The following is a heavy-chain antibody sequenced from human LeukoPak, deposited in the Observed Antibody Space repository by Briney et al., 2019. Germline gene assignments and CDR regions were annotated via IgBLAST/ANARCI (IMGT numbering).Heavy chain of an antibody. CDR1: GFTFSSYW. Sequence: GGSLRLSCAASGFTFSSYWMSWVRQAPGKGLEWVANIKQDGSEKYYVDSVKGRFTISRDNAKNSLYPQMNSLRAEDTAVYYCARVEDSSGYYPFDYWGQGTLVTVSS. D-gene: IGHD3-22*01. J-gene: IGHJ4*02. V-gene: IGHV3-7*01. CDR3: ARVEDSSGYYPFDY. CDR2: IKQDGSEK.